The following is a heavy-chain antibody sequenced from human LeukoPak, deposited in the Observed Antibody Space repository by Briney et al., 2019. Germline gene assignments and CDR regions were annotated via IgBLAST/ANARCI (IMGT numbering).Heavy chain of an antibody. D-gene: IGHD1-1*01. J-gene: IGHJ3*02. V-gene: IGHV1-2*02. CDR1: GYTFTGYY. Sequence: ASVKVSCKASGYTFTGYYIHWMRQAPGQGLEWMAWINPNSGGTLYAQKFQGRVTMTRDTSISAAYMELSRLRSDDTAVYYCARYPVEAARVAAFDIWGQGTMVTVSS. CDR2: INPNSGGT. CDR3: ARYPVEAARVAAFDI.